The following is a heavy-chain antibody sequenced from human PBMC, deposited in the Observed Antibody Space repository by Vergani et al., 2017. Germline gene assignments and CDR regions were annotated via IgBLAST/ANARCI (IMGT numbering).Heavy chain of an antibody. CDR1: GGSISSSNW. J-gene: IGHJ6*02. V-gene: IGHV4-4*02. CDR3: ATPLVLRYFDRLPAKNTHGMDV. Sequence: QVQLQESGPGLVKPSGTLSLTCAVSGGSISSSNWWSWVRQPPGKGLEWIGEIYHSGSTNYNPSLKSRVTISVDKSKNQFSLKLSSVTAADTAVYYCATPLVLRYFDRLPAKNTHGMDVWGQGTTVTVSS. D-gene: IGHD3-9*01. CDR2: IYHSGST.